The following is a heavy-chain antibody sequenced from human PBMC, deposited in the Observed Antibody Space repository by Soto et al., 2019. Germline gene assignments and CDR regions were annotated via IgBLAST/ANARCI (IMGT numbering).Heavy chain of an antibody. CDR1: GGTFSSYA. J-gene: IGHJ4*02. D-gene: IGHD3-22*01. CDR2: IIPIFGTA. CDR3: ATPERGDYYDSSGYPFDS. Sequence: GASVKVSCKASGGTFSSYAISWVRQAPGQGLEWMGGIIPIFGTANYAQKFQGRVTITADKSTSTAYMELSSLRSEDTAVYYCATPERGDYYDSSGYPFDSWGQGTLVTVSS. V-gene: IGHV1-69*06.